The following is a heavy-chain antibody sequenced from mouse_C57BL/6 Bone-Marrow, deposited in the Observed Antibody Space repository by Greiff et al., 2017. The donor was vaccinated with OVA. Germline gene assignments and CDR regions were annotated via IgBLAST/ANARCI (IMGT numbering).Heavy chain of an antibody. CDR1: GFNIKNTY. CDR3: ARHSYYSNWYFDV. J-gene: IGHJ1*03. V-gene: IGHV14-3*01. Sequence: VQLQQSVAELVRPGASVKLSCTASGFNIKNTYMHWVKQRPEQGLEWIGRIDPANGNTKYAPKFQGKATTTADTSSNTDYLQLSSLTSENTAIYYCARHSYYSNWYFDVWGTGTTVTVSS. CDR2: IDPANGNT. D-gene: IGHD2-5*01.